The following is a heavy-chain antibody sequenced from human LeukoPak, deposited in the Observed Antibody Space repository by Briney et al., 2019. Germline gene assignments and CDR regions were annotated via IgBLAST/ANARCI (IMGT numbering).Heavy chain of an antibody. J-gene: IGHJ4*02. CDR2: ISGSGGST. CDR3: ARAQHGYHDY. CDR1: GFTFSSYA. V-gene: IGHV3-23*01. Sequence: GGSLRLSCAASGFTFSSYAMSWVRQAPGKGLKWVSAISGSGGSTYYADSVKGRFTISRDNAKNTLYLQMNSLRAEDTAVYYCARAQHGYHDYWGQGTLVTVSS. D-gene: IGHD5-24*01.